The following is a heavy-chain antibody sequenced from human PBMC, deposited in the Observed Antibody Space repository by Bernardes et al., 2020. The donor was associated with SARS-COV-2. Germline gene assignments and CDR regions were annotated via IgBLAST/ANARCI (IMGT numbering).Heavy chain of an antibody. CDR1: GASISSYY. V-gene: IGHV4-59*01. D-gene: IGHD2-15*01. Sequence: SETLSLTCTVSGASISSYYWSWIRQPPGKGLEWIGYVFYSGSTNYNPSLKSRVTISEDTSKNQFSLKLSSVTAADTAVYYCAREALGYCSGGSCFSGFDPWGQGTLVTVSS. J-gene: IGHJ5*02. CDR3: AREALGYCSGGSCFSGFDP. CDR2: VFYSGST.